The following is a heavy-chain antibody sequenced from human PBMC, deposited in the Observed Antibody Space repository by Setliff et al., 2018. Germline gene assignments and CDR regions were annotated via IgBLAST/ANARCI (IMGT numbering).Heavy chain of an antibody. CDR3: ATFRGYTYGYDY. CDR1: GFGFTTFG. Sequence: ASEKVSCKTSGFGFTTFGFSGVRQAPGQGLEWLGSISPYSGNTNYPQWLQDRVTMTIDTSATTVYMELQSLRSDDTAVYYCATFRGYTYGYDYWGQGQWSPSPQ. CDR2: ISPYSGNT. V-gene: IGHV1-18*01. D-gene: IGHD5-18*01. J-gene: IGHJ4*02.